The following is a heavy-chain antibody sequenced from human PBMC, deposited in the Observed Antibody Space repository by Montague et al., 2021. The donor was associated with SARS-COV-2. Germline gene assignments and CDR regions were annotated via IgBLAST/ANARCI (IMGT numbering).Heavy chain of an antibody. V-gene: IGHV4-39*01. CDR1: GGSVSSSPYY. Sequence: SETLSLTCTVSGGSVSSSPYYWGWIRQPPGRGLEWVGSMSYRGRTYFXPSLKSRLTISVDSSENQFSLRLSSVTAADAAVYYCASSYYYGSGTYVYNYYMDVWGKGTTVTVSS. D-gene: IGHD3-10*01. CDR3: ASSYYYGSGTYVYNYYMDV. J-gene: IGHJ6*03. CDR2: MSYRGRT.